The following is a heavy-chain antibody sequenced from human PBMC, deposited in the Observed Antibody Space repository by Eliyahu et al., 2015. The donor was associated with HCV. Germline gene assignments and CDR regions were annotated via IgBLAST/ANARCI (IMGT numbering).Heavy chain of an antibody. Sequence: EVQXVESGGGLIQPGGSLRXSCXASGFTVRSNYXXWVRQAPGKGLEWVSVXYSXGSTYYADSVKGRFTISRDNSKNTLYLQMNSLRAEDTAVYYCAREQPVAGYYYYGMDVWGQGTTVTVSS. D-gene: IGHD6-19*01. V-gene: IGHV3-53*01. CDR2: XYSXGST. J-gene: IGHJ6*02. CDR3: AREQPVAGYYYYGMDV. CDR1: GFTVRSNY.